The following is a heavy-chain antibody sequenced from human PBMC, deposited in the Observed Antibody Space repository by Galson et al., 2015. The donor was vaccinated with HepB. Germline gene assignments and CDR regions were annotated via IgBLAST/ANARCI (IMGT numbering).Heavy chain of an antibody. CDR2: VYPEDSDT. V-gene: IGHV5-51*01. D-gene: IGHD1-1*01. J-gene: IGHJ3*01. Sequence: QSGAEVKKPGESLRISCKGSGYSFTNYWIGWVRQMPGKGLEWMGIVYPEDSDTRYSPSFQGQVTISADKSISTAYLQWSSLKASDTAMYYCARATTGSTRTFDVWGPGTMVTVSS. CDR3: ARATTGSTRTFDV. CDR1: GYSFTNYW.